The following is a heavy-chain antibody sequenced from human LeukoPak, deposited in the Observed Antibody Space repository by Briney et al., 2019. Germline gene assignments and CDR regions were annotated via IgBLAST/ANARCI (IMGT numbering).Heavy chain of an antibody. Sequence: ASVKVSCKASGYTFTSYGISWVRQAPGQGLEWMGWISAYNGNTNYAQKLQGRVTMTTDTSTSTAYMELRSLRSDDTAVYYCAREFYCSGGSCYSNYYYYYGMDVWGQGTTVTVSS. CDR2: ISAYNGNT. D-gene: IGHD2-15*01. J-gene: IGHJ6*02. CDR1: GYTFTSYG. CDR3: AREFYCSGGSCYSNYYYYYGMDV. V-gene: IGHV1-18*01.